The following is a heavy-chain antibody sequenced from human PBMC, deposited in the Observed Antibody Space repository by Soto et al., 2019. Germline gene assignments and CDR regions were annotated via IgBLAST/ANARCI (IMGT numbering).Heavy chain of an antibody. Sequence: EVQLLESGGGLVQPGGSLRLSCAASGFTFSSYAMSWVRQAQGKGLEWVSAISGSGGSTYYADSVKGRFTISRDNSKNTLYLQMNSLRAEDTAVYYCAKETCGGDCYSKWFDPWGQGTLVTVSS. CDR3: AKETCGGDCYSKWFDP. V-gene: IGHV3-23*01. D-gene: IGHD2-21*02. CDR2: ISGSGGST. J-gene: IGHJ5*02. CDR1: GFTFSSYA.